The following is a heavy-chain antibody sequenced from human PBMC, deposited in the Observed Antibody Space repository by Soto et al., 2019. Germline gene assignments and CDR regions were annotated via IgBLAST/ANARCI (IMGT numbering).Heavy chain of an antibody. J-gene: IGHJ4*02. CDR1: GGSISSGGYH. V-gene: IGHV4-31*03. CDR2: IYYSGST. Sequence: PSDTLSLTCTVYGGSISSGGYHWSWIRQHPGKGLEWIGYIYYSGSTCYNPSLKSRVTISVDTSKNQFSLKLSSVTAADTAVYYCAGGHPNFDYWGQGTLVTVSS. CDR3: AGGHPNFDY. D-gene: IGHD3-16*01.